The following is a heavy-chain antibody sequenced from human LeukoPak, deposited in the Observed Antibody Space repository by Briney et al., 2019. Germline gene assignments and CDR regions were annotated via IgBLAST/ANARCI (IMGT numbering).Heavy chain of an antibody. V-gene: IGHV3-48*04. Sequence: GGSLRLSCAASGFIFTDYTLTWVRQAPGKGLEWVSYITSSSSTIYYADSVKGRFTVSRDNAQNSLYLQMNSLGAEDTAVYYCARLRRGSYWVAWDYWGQGTLVTVSS. CDR3: ARLRRGSYWVAWDY. CDR1: GFIFTDYT. CDR2: ITSSSSTI. D-gene: IGHD1-26*01. J-gene: IGHJ4*02.